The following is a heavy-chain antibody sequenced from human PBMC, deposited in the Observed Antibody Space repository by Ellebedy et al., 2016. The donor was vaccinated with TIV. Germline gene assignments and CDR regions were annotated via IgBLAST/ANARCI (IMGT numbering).Heavy chain of an antibody. CDR3: AREKGAAAGTNYYYGMDV. J-gene: IGHJ6*02. V-gene: IGHV3-30*01. D-gene: IGHD6-13*01. Sequence: PGGSLRLSCAASGFTFSSYAMHWVRQAPGKGLEWVAVISYDGSNKYYADSVKGRFTISRDNSKNTLYLQMNSLRAEDTAVYYCAREKGAAAGTNYYYGMDVWGQGTTVTVSS. CDR2: ISYDGSNK. CDR1: GFTFSSYA.